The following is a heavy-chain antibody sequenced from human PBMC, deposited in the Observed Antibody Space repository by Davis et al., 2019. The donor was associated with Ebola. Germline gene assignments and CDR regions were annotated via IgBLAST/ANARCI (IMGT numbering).Heavy chain of an antibody. V-gene: IGHV1-69*04. Sequence: AASVKVSCKASGGTFSSYAISWVRQAPGQGLEWMGRIIPILGIANYAQKFQGRVTITADKSTSTAYMELSSLRSEDTAVYYWARGVLRFLEWLTYWGQGTLVTVSS. CDR2: IIPILGIA. CDR1: GGTFSSYA. J-gene: IGHJ4*02. CDR3: ARGVLRFLEWLTY. D-gene: IGHD3-3*01.